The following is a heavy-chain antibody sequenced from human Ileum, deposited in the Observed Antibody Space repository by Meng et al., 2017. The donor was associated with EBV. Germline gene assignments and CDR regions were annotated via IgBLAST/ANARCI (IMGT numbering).Heavy chain of an antibody. D-gene: IGHD3/OR15-3a*01. J-gene: IGHJ4*02. CDR3: ASRPGFNIGPFDF. Sequence: QVRRVQSGGGVKKPGASVKLSCKASGYTFTRYPIHWVRQAPGQRPEWMGWINTDNGETEFSQKFQGRVTITRDTSATTAYMELISLRSEDTAVYYCASRPGFNIGPFDFWGQGTLVTVSS. CDR1: GYTFTRYP. V-gene: IGHV1-3*04. CDR2: INTDNGET.